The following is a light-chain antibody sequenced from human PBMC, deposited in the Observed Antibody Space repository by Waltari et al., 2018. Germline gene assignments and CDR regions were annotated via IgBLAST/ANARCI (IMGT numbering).Light chain of an antibody. V-gene: IGKV1-33*01. CDR3: QQYDNFPLT. J-gene: IGKJ4*01. CDR1: QGINNY. CDR2: YAS. Sequence: PITQSPSPPPASLGDRVPITCRASQGINNYLSWYQQKPGKAPKRLIYYASSLESGVPSRFSGSGSGTDYTLTISSLQPEDIATYYCQQYDNFPLTFGGGTKVEIK.